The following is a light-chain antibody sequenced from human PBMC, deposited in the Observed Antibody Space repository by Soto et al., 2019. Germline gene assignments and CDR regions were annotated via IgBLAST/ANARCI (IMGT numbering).Light chain of an antibody. CDR3: SSYTSSSTHV. V-gene: IGLV2-14*03. CDR1: SSDVGAYDF. Sequence: QSALTQPASVSASPGQSITISCTGTSSDVGAYDFVSWYQQHPGEVPKLMIFDVSSRPSGVSDRFSGSKSGNPASLTISGLQAEDEGDYYCSSYTSSSTHVFGSGTKVTVL. CDR2: DVS. J-gene: IGLJ1*01.